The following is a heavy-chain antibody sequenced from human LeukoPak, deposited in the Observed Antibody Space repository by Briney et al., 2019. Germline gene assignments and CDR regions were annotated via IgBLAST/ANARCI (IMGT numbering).Heavy chain of an antibody. J-gene: IGHJ5*02. D-gene: IGHD3-22*01. Sequence: ASAKVSCKTSGYTFTSYYMHWVRQAPGQGLEWMGIINPSGGSTTYAQKFQGRVTMTRDTSTSTVYMELSSLRSEDTALYYCARGDVLDSSVYNWFDPWGQGTLVIVSS. V-gene: IGHV1-46*01. CDR2: INPSGGST. CDR1: GYTFTSYY. CDR3: ARGDVLDSSVYNWFDP.